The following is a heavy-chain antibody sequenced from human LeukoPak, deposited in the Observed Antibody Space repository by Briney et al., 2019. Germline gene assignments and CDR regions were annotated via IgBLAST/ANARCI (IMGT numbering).Heavy chain of an antibody. CDR2: ISGSGGST. J-gene: IGHJ4*02. Sequence: GGSLRLSCAASGFTFSSYAMNWVRQAPGKGLEWVSGISGSGGSTNYADSVEGRFTISRDNSNNTLYLQMNSLGAEDTAVYYCAKDARRDGYSYDYWGQGTLATVSS. CDR1: GFTFSSYA. CDR3: AKDARRDGYSYDY. D-gene: IGHD5-24*01. V-gene: IGHV3-23*01.